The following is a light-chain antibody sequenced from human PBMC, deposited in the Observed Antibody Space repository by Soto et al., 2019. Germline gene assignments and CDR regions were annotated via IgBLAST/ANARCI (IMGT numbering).Light chain of an antibody. J-gene: IGKJ4*01. Sequence: EIVMTQSPATLSVSPGERVSLSCRASQSIYDKLAWYQQKPGQTPRLLIYDASTRATGISGSFSGSGSGTEFTLTLSSLQSEDFAVYYCQQYNRCPLTFGGGTKVEIK. CDR3: QQYNRCPLT. CDR1: QSIYDK. CDR2: DAS. V-gene: IGKV3-15*01.